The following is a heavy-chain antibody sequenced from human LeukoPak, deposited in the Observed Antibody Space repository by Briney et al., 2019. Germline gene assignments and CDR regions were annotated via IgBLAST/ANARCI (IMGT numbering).Heavy chain of an antibody. D-gene: IGHD3-9*01. V-gene: IGHV1-46*01. Sequence: ASVKVSCKASGYTFTNHYVHWVRQAPGQGLEWMRIINPLSGSTTYAQKFQGRVTMTRDTSTSTVYVQLNSLTSEDTAVYFCARDPTGYYYFDYWGQGTLVTVSS. J-gene: IGHJ4*02. CDR1: GYTFTNHY. CDR2: INPLSGST. CDR3: ARDPTGYYYFDY.